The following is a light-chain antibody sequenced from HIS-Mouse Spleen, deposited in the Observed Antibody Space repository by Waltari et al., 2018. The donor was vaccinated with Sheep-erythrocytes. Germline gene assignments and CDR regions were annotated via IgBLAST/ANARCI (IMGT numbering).Light chain of an antibody. Sequence: DIQMTQSPSTLSPSVRDKVAITCRASQSISSWLAWYQQKPGKAPKLLIYKASSLESGVPSRFSGSGSGTEFTITISSLQPDDFATYYCQQYNSYPWTFGQGTKVEIK. CDR2: KAS. CDR3: QQYNSYPWT. V-gene: IGKV1-5*03. J-gene: IGKJ1*01. CDR1: QSISSW.